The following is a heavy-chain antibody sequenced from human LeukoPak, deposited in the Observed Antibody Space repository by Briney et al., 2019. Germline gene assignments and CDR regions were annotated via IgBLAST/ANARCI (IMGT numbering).Heavy chain of an antibody. CDR3: ARVPAGVIGMKDAFDI. J-gene: IGHJ3*02. CDR1: GFTFSSYW. V-gene: IGHV3-7*01. CDR2: IKQDGSEK. D-gene: IGHD3-16*02. Sequence: GGSLRLSCAASGFTFSSYWMSWVRQAPGKGLEWVANIKQDGSEKYYVDSVKGRFTISRDNAKNSLYLQMNSLTAEDTAVYYCARVPAGVIGMKDAFDIWGQGTMVTVSS.